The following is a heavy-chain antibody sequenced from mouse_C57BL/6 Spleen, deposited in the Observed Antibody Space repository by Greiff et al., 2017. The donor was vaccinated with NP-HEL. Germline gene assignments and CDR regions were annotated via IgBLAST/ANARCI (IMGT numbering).Heavy chain of an antibody. CDR1: GFTFSSYA. D-gene: IGHD2-1*01. V-gene: IGHV5-4*01. CDR3: ARDQDYYGNLYYAMDY. J-gene: IGHJ4*01. CDR2: ISDGGSYT. Sequence: EVKLMESGGGLVKPGGSLKLSCAASGFTFSSYAMSWVRQTPEKRLEWVATISDGGSYTYYPDNVKGRFTISRDNAKNNLYLQMSHLKSEDTAMYYGARDQDYYGNLYYAMDYWGQGTSVTVSS.